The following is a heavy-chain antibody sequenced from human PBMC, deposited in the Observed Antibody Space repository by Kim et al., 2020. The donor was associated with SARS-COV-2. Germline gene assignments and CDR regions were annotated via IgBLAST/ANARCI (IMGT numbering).Heavy chain of an antibody. J-gene: IGHJ4*02. CDR3: ARGRSITYRHLDY. Sequence: YNPSLETRVTISVDMSKNQFYLRLTSVTAADTAVYYCARGRSITYRHLDYRGQGTLVTVSS. V-gene: IGHV4-59*09. D-gene: IGHD4-4*01.